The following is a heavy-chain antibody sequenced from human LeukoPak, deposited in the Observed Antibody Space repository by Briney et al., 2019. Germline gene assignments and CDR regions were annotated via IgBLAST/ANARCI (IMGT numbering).Heavy chain of an antibody. J-gene: IGHJ4*02. V-gene: IGHV3-21*04. Sequence: PGGSLRLSCAASGFTFSSYSMNWVRQAPGKGLEWVSSISSSSSYIYYADSVKGRFTISRDNSKNTLYLQMNSLRAEDTAVYYCAKDGIQLWPSGVYWGQGTLVTVSS. CDR3: AKDGIQLWPSGVY. CDR1: GFTFSSYS. D-gene: IGHD5-18*01. CDR2: ISSSSSYI.